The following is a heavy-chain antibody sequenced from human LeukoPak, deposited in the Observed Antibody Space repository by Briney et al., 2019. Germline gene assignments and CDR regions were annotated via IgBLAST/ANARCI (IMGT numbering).Heavy chain of an antibody. J-gene: IGHJ4*02. CDR3: AKDGKYGSGSLDY. D-gene: IGHD3-10*01. CDR2: IRYDGSNK. CDR1: GFTFSSYG. Sequence: GGSLRLSCAASGFTFSSYGMHWVRQAPGKGLEWMAFIRYDGSNKYYADSVKGRFTISRDNSKNTLYLQMNSLRAEDTAVYYCAKDGKYGSGSLDYWGQGTLVTVSS. V-gene: IGHV3-30*02.